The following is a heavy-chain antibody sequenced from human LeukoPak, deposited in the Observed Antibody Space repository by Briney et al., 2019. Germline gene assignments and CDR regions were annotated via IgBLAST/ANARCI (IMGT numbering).Heavy chain of an antibody. CDR1: GFTFSSHG. Sequence: GGSLRLSCAASGFTFSSHGMSWVRQAPGKGLEWVSTISGSGDNTHYADSVKGRFTISRDNSKNTLYLQMNSLRAEDTAVYYCAKGQISRSDRFDYWGQGTLVTVSS. CDR3: AKGQISRSDRFDY. D-gene: IGHD3-3*02. CDR2: ISGSGDNT. J-gene: IGHJ4*02. V-gene: IGHV3-23*01.